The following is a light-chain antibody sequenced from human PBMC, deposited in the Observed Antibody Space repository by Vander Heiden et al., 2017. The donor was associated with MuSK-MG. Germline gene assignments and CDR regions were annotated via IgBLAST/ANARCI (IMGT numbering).Light chain of an antibody. V-gene: IGKV1-39*01. CDR3: QQYDNTPLT. CDR2: AAS. Sequence: DIRLTQSPFCQSASIGDRATITCRASPSISSYLNWYQQKPGKAPKLLIYAASSLQSGVPSRFSGSGSGTDFTLTISSLQAEDLAAYYCQQYDNTPLTFGGGTKVEIK. J-gene: IGKJ4*01. CDR1: PSISSY.